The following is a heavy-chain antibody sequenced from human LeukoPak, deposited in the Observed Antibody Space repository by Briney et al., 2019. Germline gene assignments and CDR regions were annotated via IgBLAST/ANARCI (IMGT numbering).Heavy chain of an antibody. CDR3: ARRMATVTDAFDI. Sequence: PSETLSLTCNVSGDSLTSHFWSWNRQTPGKGLEWIGYVFHSGTTNYSPSLKSRVTISLDTSKRQFYLRLASVAAADTAVYYCARRMATVTDAFDIWGRGTMVSVSS. CDR2: VFHSGTT. D-gene: IGHD5-24*01. J-gene: IGHJ3*02. V-gene: IGHV4-59*08. CDR1: GDSLTSHF.